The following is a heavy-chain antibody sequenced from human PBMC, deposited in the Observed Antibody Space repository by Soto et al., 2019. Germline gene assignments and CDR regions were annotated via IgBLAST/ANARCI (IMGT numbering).Heavy chain of an antibody. CDR2: ISPDGSM. D-gene: IGHD2-2*01. Sequence: GGSLRLSCTAPGFTFITYTMNWVRQAPGKGLEWISYISPDGSMYYADSVKSRFTISRDNAKNSLFLQMNSLRDEDTAVYYCARDRDYAFDYWGLGTLVTVSS. CDR1: GFTFITYT. CDR3: ARDRDYAFDY. V-gene: IGHV3-48*02. J-gene: IGHJ4*02.